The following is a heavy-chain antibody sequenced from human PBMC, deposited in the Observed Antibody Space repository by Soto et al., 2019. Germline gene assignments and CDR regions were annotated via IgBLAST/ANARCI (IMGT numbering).Heavy chain of an antibody. D-gene: IGHD3-9*01. CDR3: AKKAEKHFDWMFYADS. CDR2: ISGSGDNT. V-gene: IGHV3-23*01. CDR1: GIIFRNYA. Sequence: GGSLRLSCATSGIIFRNYAMGWVRQAPGKGLEWVSAISGSGDNTYYADSVKGRFTISRDNSKNTLYLQMNSLRVEDTAIFYCAKKAEKHFDWMFYADSWGQGTLVTVSS. J-gene: IGHJ4*02.